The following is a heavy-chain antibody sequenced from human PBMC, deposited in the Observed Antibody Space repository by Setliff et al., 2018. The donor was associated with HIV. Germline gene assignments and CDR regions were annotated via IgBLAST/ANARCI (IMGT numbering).Heavy chain of an antibody. CDR2: ITISSSYI. D-gene: IGHD1-26*01. J-gene: IGHJ4*02. Sequence: PGGSLRLSCAASGFTFSSYSMNWVRQAPGKGLEWVSSITISSSYIYYADSVKGRFTISRDNAKSSLYLQMNGLRAEDTAVYYCARVKPHLRRSGSYWIVDYWGQGTLVTVSS. CDR1: GFTFSSYS. V-gene: IGHV3-21*01. CDR3: ARVKPHLRRSGSYWIVDY.